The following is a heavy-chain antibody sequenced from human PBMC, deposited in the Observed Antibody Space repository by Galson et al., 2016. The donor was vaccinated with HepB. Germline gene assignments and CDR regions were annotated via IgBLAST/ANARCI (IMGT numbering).Heavy chain of an antibody. J-gene: IGHJ6*02. CDR3: ARGGTMVQGIHFYFGIDV. Sequence: SVKVSCKASGYTFTNYGINWVRQAPGQGLEWMGWIGAYNGNTNYAQNLQGRVTMTTDTSTSTAYMELRSLRSDDTALYYCARGGTMVQGIHFYFGIDVWGQGILVTVSS. V-gene: IGHV1-18*01. CDR1: GYTFTNYG. CDR2: IGAYNGNT. D-gene: IGHD3-10*01.